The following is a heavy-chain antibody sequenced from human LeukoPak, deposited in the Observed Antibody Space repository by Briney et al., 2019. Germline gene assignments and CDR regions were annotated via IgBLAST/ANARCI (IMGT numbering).Heavy chain of an antibody. D-gene: IGHD6-19*01. CDR1: GFTFSSYG. Sequence: PGGSLRLSCAASGFTFSSYGMHWVRQAPGKGLEWVAFIRYDGSNKYYADSVKGRFTISRDNSKNTLYLQMNSLRAEDTAVYYCASGDKWLVFFDYWGQGTLVTVSS. CDR3: ASGDKWLVFFDY. CDR2: IRYDGSNK. J-gene: IGHJ4*02. V-gene: IGHV3-30*02.